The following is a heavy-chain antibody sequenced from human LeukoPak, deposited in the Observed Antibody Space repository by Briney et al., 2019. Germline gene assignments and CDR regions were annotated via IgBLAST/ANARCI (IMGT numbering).Heavy chain of an antibody. CDR3: TTEGTKSDY. Sequence: PGGSLRLSCAASRPISSPTLMNEVRQAPGKGLEWVGRIKSKTDGGTTDYAAPVKGRFTISRDDSKHTLYLQMNRLKTEDTAVYDCTTEGTKSDYWGQGTLVTVSS. D-gene: IGHD1-1*01. V-gene: IGHV3-15*01. J-gene: IGHJ4*02. CDR1: RPISSPTL. CDR2: IKSKTDGGTT.